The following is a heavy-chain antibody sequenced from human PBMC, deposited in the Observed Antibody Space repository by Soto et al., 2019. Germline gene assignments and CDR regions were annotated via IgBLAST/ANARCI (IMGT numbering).Heavy chain of an antibody. Sequence: QVQLVQSGAEVKEPGATVKVSCKASGYSFSKYGISWVRQAPGQGLEWLGWINVKDGHINYGRNFQGRLILTTDTSTTTASMELRTLRFDDTAVYDCARDFDVLFDYWGQGTWVTVSS. CDR2: INVKDGHI. V-gene: IGHV1-18*01. CDR1: GYSFSKYG. J-gene: IGHJ4*02. CDR3: ARDFDVLFDY. D-gene: IGHD6-6*01.